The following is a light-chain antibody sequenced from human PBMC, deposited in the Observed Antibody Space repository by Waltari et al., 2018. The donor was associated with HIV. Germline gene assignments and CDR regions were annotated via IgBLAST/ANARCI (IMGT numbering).Light chain of an antibody. Sequence: EVVVTQTPAALSVFPGKAGTLSCMTSQKLGQAPRLLIYGASTRATGVPGKFGGSGSGTEFNFTIASLQAEDSAVYYCQHYDNWSRTFGPGTTVEI. J-gene: IGKJ1*01. CDR3: QHYDNWSRT. V-gene: IGKV3-15*01. CDR1: Q. CDR2: GAS.